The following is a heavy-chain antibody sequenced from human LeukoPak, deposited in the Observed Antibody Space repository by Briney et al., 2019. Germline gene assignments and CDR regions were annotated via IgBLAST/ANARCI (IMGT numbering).Heavy chain of an antibody. CDR3: ARSSPTVTTED. CDR1: GGTFSRYA. D-gene: IGHD4-17*01. V-gene: IGHV1-69*04. CDR2: IIPIFGIA. Sequence: GASVKLSCKASGGTFSRYAISWVRQAPGQGLEWMGRIIPIFGIANYAQKFQGRVTITADKSTSTAYMELSSLRSEDTAVYYCARSSPTVTTEDWGQGTLVTVSS. J-gene: IGHJ4*02.